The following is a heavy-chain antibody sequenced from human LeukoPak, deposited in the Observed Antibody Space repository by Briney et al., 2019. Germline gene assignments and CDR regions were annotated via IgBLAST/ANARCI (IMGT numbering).Heavy chain of an antibody. Sequence: SETLSLTCTVSGGSISSYYWSWIRQPPGKGLEWIGYIYYRGSTNYNPSLKSRVTISVDTSKNQFSLKLSSVTAADTAVYYCARDEYNWFDPWGQGTLVTVSS. CDR1: GGSISSYY. CDR2: IYYRGST. V-gene: IGHV4-59*01. J-gene: IGHJ5*02. CDR3: ARDEYNWFDP.